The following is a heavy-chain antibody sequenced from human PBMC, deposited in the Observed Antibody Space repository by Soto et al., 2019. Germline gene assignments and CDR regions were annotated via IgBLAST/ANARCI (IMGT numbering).Heavy chain of an antibody. CDR2: IFYSGST. Sequence: SETLSLTCTVSGGSTSSYYWSWIRQPPGKGLEWIGYIFYSGSTNYNPSLESRVTISVDTSRNQFSLKVSSVTAADTAVYYCARGTRLHSVGAYDFDYWGQGALVTVSS. CDR3: ARGTRLHSVGAYDFDY. J-gene: IGHJ4*02. V-gene: IGHV4-59*01. D-gene: IGHD2-21*01. CDR1: GGSTSSYY.